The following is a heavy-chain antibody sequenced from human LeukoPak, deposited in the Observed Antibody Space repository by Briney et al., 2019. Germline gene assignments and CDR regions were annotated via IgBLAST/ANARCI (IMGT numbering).Heavy chain of an antibody. Sequence: SQTLSLTCTVSGGSISSGGYYWRWIRQHPGKGLEWIGYIYYSGSAYYNPSLKSRVTISVDTSENQFSLKLSSVTAADTAVYYCARVNYGSATKEDYWGQGTLVTVSS. CDR1: GGSISSGGYY. J-gene: IGHJ4*02. D-gene: IGHD3-10*01. V-gene: IGHV4-31*03. CDR2: IYYSGSA. CDR3: ARVNYGSATKEDY.